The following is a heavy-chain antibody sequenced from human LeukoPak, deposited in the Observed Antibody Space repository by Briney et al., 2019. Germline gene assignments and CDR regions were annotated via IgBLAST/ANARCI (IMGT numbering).Heavy chain of an antibody. CDR3: AREGDSSGRDY. CDR2: INHSGST. J-gene: IGHJ4*02. V-gene: IGHV4-34*01. Sequence: KPSETLSLTCAVYGGSFSGYYWSWIRQPPGKGLEWIGEINHSGSTNYNPSLKSRVTISVDTSKNQFSLKLSSVTAADTAVYYCAREGDSSGRDYWGQGTLVTVSS. D-gene: IGHD3-22*01. CDR1: GGSFSGYY.